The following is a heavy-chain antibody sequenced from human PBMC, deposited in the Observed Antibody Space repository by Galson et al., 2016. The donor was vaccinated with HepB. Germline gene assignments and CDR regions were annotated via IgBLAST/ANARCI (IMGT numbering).Heavy chain of an antibody. CDR1: GYSFTDYY. D-gene: IGHD5-18*01. J-gene: IGHJ4*02. CDR2: INPHTGGT. Sequence: SVKVSCKASGYSFTDYYIHWVRQAPGQGLEWMGWINPHTGGTNYTQKFQGWVTMTRDTSINTAYMELSRLRSDDTAVFYCAKSRRGETAMTPWGQGTLVTVSS. V-gene: IGHV1-2*04. CDR3: AKSRRGETAMTP.